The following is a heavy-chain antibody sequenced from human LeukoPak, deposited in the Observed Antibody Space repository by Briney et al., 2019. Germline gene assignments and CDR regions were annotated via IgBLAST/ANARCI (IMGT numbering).Heavy chain of an antibody. CDR3: AKDSTGEFNYFDY. J-gene: IGHJ4*02. V-gene: IGHV3-30*02. Sequence: PGGSLRLSCAASGFTFSSYGMHWVRQAPGKGLEWVAFIRYDGSNKYYADSVKGRFTISRDNSKNSLYLQMNSLRAEDTALYYCAKDSTGEFNYFDYWGQGTLVTVSS. D-gene: IGHD7-27*01. CDR1: GFTFSSYG. CDR2: IRYDGSNK.